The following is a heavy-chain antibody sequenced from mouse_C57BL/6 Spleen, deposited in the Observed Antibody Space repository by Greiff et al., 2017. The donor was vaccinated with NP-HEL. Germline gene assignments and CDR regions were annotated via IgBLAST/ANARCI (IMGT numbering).Heavy chain of an antibody. V-gene: IGHV1-59*01. J-gene: IGHJ4*01. CDR1: GYTFTSYW. CDR2: IDPSDSYT. CDR3: ARDYYGSSYHYAMDY. D-gene: IGHD1-1*01. Sequence: QVQLQQPGAELVRPGTSVKLSCKASGYTFTSYWMHWVKQRPGQGLEWIGVIDPSDSYTNYNQKFKGKATLTVDTSSSTAYMQLSSLTSEDSAVYYCARDYYGSSYHYAMDYWGQGTSVTVSS.